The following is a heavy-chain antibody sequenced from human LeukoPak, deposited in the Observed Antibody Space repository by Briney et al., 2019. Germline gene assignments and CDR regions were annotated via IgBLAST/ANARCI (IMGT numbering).Heavy chain of an antibody. V-gene: IGHV1-24*01. Sequence: GASVKVSCKVSGYTLTELSMHWVRQAPGKGPEWMGGFDPEDGETIYAQKFQGRVTMAEDTSTDTAYMELSSLRSEDTAVYYCAGRGRDYYYGMDVWGKGTTVTVSS. J-gene: IGHJ6*04. CDR3: AGRGRDYYYGMDV. CDR2: FDPEDGET. CDR1: GYTLTELS.